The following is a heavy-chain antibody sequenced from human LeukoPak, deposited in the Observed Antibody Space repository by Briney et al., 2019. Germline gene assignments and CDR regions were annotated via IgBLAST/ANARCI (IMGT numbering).Heavy chain of an antibody. J-gene: IGHJ4*02. Sequence: GSLRLSCAASGFTFSNAWMSWVRQAPGKGLEWIGYIYYSGSTNYNPSLKSRVTISVDTSKNQFSLKLSSVTAADTAVYYCARQFLTGDLGYFDYWGQGTLVTVSS. CDR1: GFTFSNAW. CDR3: ARQFLTGDLGYFDY. CDR2: IYYSGST. D-gene: IGHD7-27*01. V-gene: IGHV4-59*08.